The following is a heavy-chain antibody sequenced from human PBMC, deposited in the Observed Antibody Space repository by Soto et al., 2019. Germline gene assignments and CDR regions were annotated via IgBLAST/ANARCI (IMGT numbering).Heavy chain of an antibody. D-gene: IGHD2-2*02. Sequence: QPGGSLRLSCAASGFTFSSYAMSWVRQAPGKGLEWVSAISGSGGSTYYADSVKGRFTISRDNSKNTLYLQMNSLRAEDTAVYYCAKLGCSSTSCYMTPRPYYYYGMDVWGQGTTVTVSS. J-gene: IGHJ6*02. V-gene: IGHV3-23*01. CDR2: ISGSGGST. CDR3: AKLGCSSTSCYMTPRPYYYYGMDV. CDR1: GFTFSSYA.